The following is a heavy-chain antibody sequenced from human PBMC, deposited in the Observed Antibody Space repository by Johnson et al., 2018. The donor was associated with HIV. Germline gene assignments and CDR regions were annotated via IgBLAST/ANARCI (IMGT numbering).Heavy chain of an antibody. CDR3: TRQNWAFDI. V-gene: IGHV3-73*01. CDR1: GFTFSGSA. CDR2: IRTKTNSYAT. J-gene: IGHJ3*02. Sequence: VQLLESGGGVVQPGGSLKLSCAASGFTFSGSAMHWVRQAAGKGLEWVGRIRTKTNSYATTYTASVNGRFTISRDDSENTAYLQMNSLTIEDTAVYYCTRQNWAFDIWGQGTMVTVSS.